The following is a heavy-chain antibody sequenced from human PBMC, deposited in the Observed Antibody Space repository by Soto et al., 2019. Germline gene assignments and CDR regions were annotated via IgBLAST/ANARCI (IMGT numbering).Heavy chain of an antibody. D-gene: IGHD6-19*01. CDR3: TTGGIAVAFFDY. Sequence: GGSLRLSCAASGFTFSNAWMSWVRQAPGKGLEWVGRIKRKTDGGTTDYAAPVKGRFTISRDDSKNTLYLQMNSLKTEDTAVYYCTTGGIAVAFFDYWGQGTLVTVSS. J-gene: IGHJ4*02. CDR2: IKRKTDGGTT. CDR1: GFTFSNAW. V-gene: IGHV3-15*01.